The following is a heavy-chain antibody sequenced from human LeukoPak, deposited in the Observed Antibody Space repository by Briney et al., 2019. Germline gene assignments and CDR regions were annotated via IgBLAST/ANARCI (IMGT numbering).Heavy chain of an antibody. V-gene: IGHV3-23*01. CDR3: ATEKGDSPDY. CDR1: GFTFSSYA. D-gene: IGHD2-21*01. J-gene: IGHJ4*02. Sequence: GGSLRLSCAASGFTFSSYAMAWVRQAPGKGLEWVSGLSGSGINTYYADSVKGRFTISRGNPKNTLYLQMNSLRAEDTAVYYCATEKGDSPDYWGQGTLVTVSS. CDR2: LSGSGINT.